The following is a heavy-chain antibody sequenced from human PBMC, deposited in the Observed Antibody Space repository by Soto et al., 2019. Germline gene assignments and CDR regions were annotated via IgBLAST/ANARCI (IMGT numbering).Heavy chain of an antibody. CDR2: IDYSGST. J-gene: IGHJ3*02. V-gene: IGHV4-31*03. D-gene: IGHD3-10*01. Sequence: QVQLQESGPGLVKPSQTLSLTCTVSGGSISSGGYYWSWIRQHPGKGLEWIGYIDYSGSTYYNPSLQSRVTISVDTSKNPFSLKLSSVTAADTAVYYCATGLVWFGENAFDIWGQGTMVTVSS. CDR3: ATGLVWFGENAFDI. CDR1: GGSISSGGYY.